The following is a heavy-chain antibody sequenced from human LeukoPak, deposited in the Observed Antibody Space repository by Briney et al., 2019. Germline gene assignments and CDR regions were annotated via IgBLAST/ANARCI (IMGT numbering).Heavy chain of an antibody. CDR2: IYYSGST. CDR3: ARVSGYDWESFYDY. J-gene: IGHJ4*02. V-gene: IGHV4-59*01. Sequence: PSETLSLTCTVSDGSITNYYWSWIRQPPGKGLEWIGYIYYSGSTNYNPSLKSRVTISVDTSKNQFSLKLSSVTAADTAMYYCARVSGYDWESFYDYWGQGSLVTVSS. D-gene: IGHD5-12*01. CDR1: DGSITNYY.